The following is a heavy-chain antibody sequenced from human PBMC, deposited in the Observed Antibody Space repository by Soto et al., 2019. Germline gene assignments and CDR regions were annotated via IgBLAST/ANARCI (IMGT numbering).Heavy chain of an antibody. Sequence: PGESLKISCRGSGYDFNTNWVGWVRQLPGRGLEWVGIIYPGDSDTRLLPSVQGHVTLSADVTVSTAFLQWSSLKTSDSGMYFCARLPRDSNKTSCYYADHWGQGTSVTVSS. CDR3: ARLPRDSNKTSCYYADH. CDR2: IYPGDSDT. J-gene: IGHJ4*02. V-gene: IGHV5-51*01. D-gene: IGHD3-22*01. CDR1: GYDFNTNW.